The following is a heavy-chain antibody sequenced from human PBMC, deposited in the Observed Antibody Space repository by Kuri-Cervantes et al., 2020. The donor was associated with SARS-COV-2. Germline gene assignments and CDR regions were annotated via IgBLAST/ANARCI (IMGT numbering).Heavy chain of an antibody. D-gene: IGHD2-2*02. CDR1: GGSISSGGYS. CDR2: IYRSGST. J-gene: IGHJ5*02. V-gene: IGHV4-30-2*01. Sequence: LRLSCAVSGGSISSGGYSWSWIRQPPGKGLEWIGYIYRSGSTYYNPSLKSRVTISVDRSKNQFSLKLSSVTAADTAVYYCAREIADCSSTSCYSRFDPWGQGTLVAVSS. CDR3: AREIADCSSTSCYSRFDP.